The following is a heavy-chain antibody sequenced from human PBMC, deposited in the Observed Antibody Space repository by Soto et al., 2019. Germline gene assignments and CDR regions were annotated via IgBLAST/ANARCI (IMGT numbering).Heavy chain of an antibody. D-gene: IGHD2-21*02. J-gene: IGHJ4*02. CDR3: ARGAYGGNSALYKLDY. CDR1: GGTFSSYA. CDR2: IIPIFGTA. Sequence: QVQLVQSGAEVKKPGSSVKVSCKASGGTFSSYAISWVRQAPGQGLEWMGGIIPIFGTANYAQKFQVRVTITADESTSTADIELSSLRSEDTAVYCCARGAYGGNSALYKLDYWGQGTLVTVSS. V-gene: IGHV1-69*01.